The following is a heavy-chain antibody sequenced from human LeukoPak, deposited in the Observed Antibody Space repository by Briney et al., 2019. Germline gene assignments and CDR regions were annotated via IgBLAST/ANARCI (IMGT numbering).Heavy chain of an antibody. CDR1: GYTFTGYY. D-gene: IGHD3-10*01. J-gene: IGHJ4*02. CDR3: ARVPTYYYGSGSYYNLDY. Sequence: ASVKVSCKASGYTFTGYYMHWVRQAAGQGLEWMGWIDPNSGGTNYAQKFQGRVTMTSDTSNNTAYMEMSRLRSDDTAVYYCARVPTYYYGSGSYYNLDYWGQGTLVTVS. CDR2: IDPNSGGT. V-gene: IGHV1-2*02.